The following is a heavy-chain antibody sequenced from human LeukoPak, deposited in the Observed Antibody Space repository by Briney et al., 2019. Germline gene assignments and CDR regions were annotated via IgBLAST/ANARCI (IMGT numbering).Heavy chain of an antibody. CDR1: GYSFTSYW. CDR2: IYPGDSDT. D-gene: IGHD5-18*01. Sequence: GESLKISWKGSGYSFTSYWIGWVRQMPGKGLELMGIIYPGDSDTRYSPSFQGQVTISADKSIRTAYLEWSSLKASDTAMYYCARIDSGYSYGHSKGGKDYFDYWGQGTLVTVSS. CDR3: ARIDSGYSYGHSKGGKDYFDY. J-gene: IGHJ4*01. V-gene: IGHV5-51*01.